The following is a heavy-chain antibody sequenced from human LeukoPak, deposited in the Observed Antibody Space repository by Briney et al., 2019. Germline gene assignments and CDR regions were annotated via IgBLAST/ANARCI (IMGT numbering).Heavy chain of an antibody. Sequence: GGSLRLSCAVSGFTFDDYAMHWGRQAPGKGLEWVSGISWNSGVIAYADSVRGRFTISRDNAKNSLYLQLNSLRAEDTALYYCAKGLINYYGMDVWGQGTTVTVSS. CDR2: ISWNSGVI. CDR3: AKGLINYYGMDV. V-gene: IGHV3-9*01. CDR1: GFTFDDYA. D-gene: IGHD3-16*01. J-gene: IGHJ6*02.